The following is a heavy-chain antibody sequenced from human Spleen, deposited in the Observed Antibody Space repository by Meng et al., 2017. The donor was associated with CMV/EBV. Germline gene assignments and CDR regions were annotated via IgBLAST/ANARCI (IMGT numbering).Heavy chain of an antibody. CDR1: GDSVSSNSAG. V-gene: IGHV6-1*01. CDR3: ARDGAAGTVDY. D-gene: IGHD6-13*01. CDR2: TYYRSQWFN. Sequence: SQTLPLTCVISGDSVSSNSAGWNWIRQSPSRGLEWLGRTYYRSQWFNDYAVSVKSRITINPDTSKNQFSLQLNSVTPDDTAVYYCARDGAAGTVDYWGQGTLVTVSS. J-gene: IGHJ4*02.